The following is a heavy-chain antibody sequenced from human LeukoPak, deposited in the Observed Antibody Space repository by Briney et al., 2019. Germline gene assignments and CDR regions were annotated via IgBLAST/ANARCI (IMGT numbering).Heavy chain of an antibody. V-gene: IGHV1-18*01. CDR1: GYTFTSYG. CDR2: ISVYNGNT. Sequence: GASVKVSCKASGYTFTSYGISWVRQAPGQGLEWMGWISVYNGNTNYAQKLQGRVTLTTDTSTSTAYMELRSLRSDGTAVYYCARDRRDILTGPQSSDAFDIWGQGTMVTVSS. D-gene: IGHD3-9*01. CDR3: ARDRRDILTGPQSSDAFDI. J-gene: IGHJ3*02.